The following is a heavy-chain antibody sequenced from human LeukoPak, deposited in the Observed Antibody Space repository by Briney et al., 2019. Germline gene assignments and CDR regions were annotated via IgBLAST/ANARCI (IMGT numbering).Heavy chain of an antibody. CDR3: ADYGGY. CDR1: GFTFSTYD. Sequence: SGGSLRLSCAASGFTFSTYDMHWVRQAPGKGLEWVAVISYDGSNKYYADSVKGRFTISRDNSKNTLYLQMNSLRAEDTAVYYCADYGGYWGQGTLVTVSS. J-gene: IGHJ4*02. CDR2: ISYDGSNK. V-gene: IGHV3-30*03. D-gene: IGHD4/OR15-4a*01.